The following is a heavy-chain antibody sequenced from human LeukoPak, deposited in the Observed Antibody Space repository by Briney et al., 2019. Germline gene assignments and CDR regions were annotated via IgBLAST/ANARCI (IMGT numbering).Heavy chain of an antibody. V-gene: IGHV4-34*08. CDR3: AGEGGLLRRDWFDP. D-gene: IGHD2-15*01. Sequence: GSLRLSCAASGFTFSSYNMNWVRQAPGKGLEWIGEINHSGSTNYNPSLKSRVTISVDTSKNQFSLKLSSVTAADTAVYYCAGEGGLLRRDWFDPWGQGTLVTVSS. CDR2: INHSGST. CDR1: GFTFSSYN. J-gene: IGHJ5*02.